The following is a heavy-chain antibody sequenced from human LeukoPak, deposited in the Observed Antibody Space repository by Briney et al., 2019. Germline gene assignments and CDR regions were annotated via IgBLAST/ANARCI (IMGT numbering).Heavy chain of an antibody. D-gene: IGHD2-2*01. CDR3: ARLISVRYCSSASCYPDS. CDR1: GGSISSYY. CDR2: IYYSGTT. V-gene: IGHV4-59*01. J-gene: IGHJ4*02. Sequence: SETLSLTCTVSGGSISSYYWSWLRQPPGKGLEWIGYIYYSGTTNYNPSLKSRVTISVDTSKNQFSLKLSSVTAADTAVYYCARLISVRYCSSASCYPDSWGQGTLVTVSS.